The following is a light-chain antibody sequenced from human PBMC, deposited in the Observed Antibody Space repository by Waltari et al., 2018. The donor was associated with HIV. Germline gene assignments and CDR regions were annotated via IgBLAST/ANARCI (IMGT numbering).Light chain of an antibody. V-gene: IGKV1-39*01. Sequence: DIQMTQSPSSLSASVGDRVTIPCRASQSISNYLNWYQQNPGKAPKLLIYAASSLQGGVPSRFSGSGSGTDFTLTISSLQPEDFATYYCQQTYTTPPTFGGGTKVEIK. CDR1: QSISNY. CDR3: QQTYTTPPT. J-gene: IGKJ4*01. CDR2: AAS.